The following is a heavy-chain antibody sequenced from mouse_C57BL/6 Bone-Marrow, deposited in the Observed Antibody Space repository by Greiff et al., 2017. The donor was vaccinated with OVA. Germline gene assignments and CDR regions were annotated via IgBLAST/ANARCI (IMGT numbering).Heavy chain of an antibody. V-gene: IGHV14-3*01. CDR2: IDPANGNT. CDR1: GFTIKNTY. Sequence: VQLQQSVAELVRPGASVKLSCTASGFTIKNTYMHWVKQRPEQGLEWIGRIDPANGNTKYAPKFQGKATITADTSSNTAYLQLSSLTSEDTAIYYCARYDYYFDYWGQGTTLTVSS. J-gene: IGHJ2*01. D-gene: IGHD2-12*01. CDR3: ARYDYYFDY.